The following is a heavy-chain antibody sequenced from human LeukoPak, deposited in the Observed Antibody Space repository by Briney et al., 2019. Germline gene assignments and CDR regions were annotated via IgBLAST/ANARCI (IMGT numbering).Heavy chain of an antibody. CDR2: IRSSSSYI. J-gene: IGHJ4*02. V-gene: IGHV3-21*01. CDR1: GFTFSSYS. Sequence: GGSLRLSCAASGFTFSSYSINWVRPAPRKGLEWVSSIRSSSSYIYYADSVKGRFTISRDNAKNSLYLQMNSLRAEDTAVYYCARDPEYSSSSREFDYWGQGTLVTVSS. D-gene: IGHD6-6*01. CDR3: ARDPEYSSSSREFDY.